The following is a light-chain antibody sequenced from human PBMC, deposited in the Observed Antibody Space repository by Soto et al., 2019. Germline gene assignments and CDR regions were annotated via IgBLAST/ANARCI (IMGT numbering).Light chain of an antibody. CDR1: QSLLHSNGYNY. V-gene: IGKV2-28*01. J-gene: IGKJ1*01. CDR3: MQALQTQWT. CDR2: LGS. Sequence: DIVMTQSPLPLPVTPGEPASISCRSSQSLLHSNGYNYLDWYLQKPGQSPQLLIYLGSNRASGVPDRFSGSGSGTDFTLKISRVEAEDVGVYYCMQALQTQWTFGQGTKV.